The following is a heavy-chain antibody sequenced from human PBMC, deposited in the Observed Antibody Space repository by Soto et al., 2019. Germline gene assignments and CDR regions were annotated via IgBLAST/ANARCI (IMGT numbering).Heavy chain of an antibody. V-gene: IGHV4-31*03. CDR1: GGSISSGGYY. J-gene: IGHJ4*02. CDR2: IYYSGST. Sequence: TLSLTCTVSGGSISSGGYYWSWIRQHPGKGLEWIGYIYYSGSTYYNPSLKSRVTISVDTSKNQFSLKLSSVTAADTAVYYCASLARGYCSSTSCPNFDYWGQGTLVTVSS. CDR3: ASLARGYCSSTSCPNFDY. D-gene: IGHD2-2*03.